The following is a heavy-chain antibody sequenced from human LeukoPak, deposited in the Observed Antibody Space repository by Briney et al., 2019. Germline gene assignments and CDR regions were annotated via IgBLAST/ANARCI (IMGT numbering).Heavy chain of an antibody. J-gene: IGHJ5*02. Sequence: GGSLRLSCAASGFTLSSYWMHWVRQAPGKGLVWVSRINSDGSSTSYADSVKGRFTISRDNAKNTLYLQMNSLRAEDTAVYYCARGYYYGSGSYSGNWFDPWGQGTLVTVSS. CDR1: GFTLSSYW. V-gene: IGHV3-74*01. CDR2: INSDGSST. D-gene: IGHD3-10*01. CDR3: ARGYYYGSGSYSGNWFDP.